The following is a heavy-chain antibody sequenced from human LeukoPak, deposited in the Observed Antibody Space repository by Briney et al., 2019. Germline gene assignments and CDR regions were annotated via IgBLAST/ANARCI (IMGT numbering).Heavy chain of an antibody. CDR2: IYHSGST. J-gene: IGHJ5*02. CDR1: GGSTSSYY. CDR3: ARDGPNSSSWFYWFDP. D-gene: IGHD6-13*01. V-gene: IGHV4-59*12. Sequence: SETLSLTCTVSGGSTSSYYWSWIRQPPGKGLEWIGSIYHSGSTYYNPSLKSRVTISVDTSKNQFSLKLSSVTAADTAVYYCARDGPNSSSWFYWFDPWGQGTLVTVSS.